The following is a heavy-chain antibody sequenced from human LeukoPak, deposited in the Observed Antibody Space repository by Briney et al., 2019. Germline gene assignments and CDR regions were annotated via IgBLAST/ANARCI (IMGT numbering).Heavy chain of an antibody. CDR1: GYSFTSYW. CDR2: IYPGDSDT. J-gene: IGHJ6*02. V-gene: IGHV5-51*01. Sequence: GESLKISCKGSGYSFTSYWIGWVRQMPGKGLEWMGIIYPGDSDTRYSPSFQGQVTISADKSISTAYLQWSSLKASDTAMYYCARSDYDILTGSPYYYGMDVWGQGTTVTVSS. D-gene: IGHD3-9*01. CDR3: ARSDYDILTGSPYYYGMDV.